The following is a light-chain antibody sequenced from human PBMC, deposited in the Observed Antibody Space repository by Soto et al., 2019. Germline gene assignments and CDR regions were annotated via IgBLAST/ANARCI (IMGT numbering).Light chain of an antibody. CDR1: SSNIGNNY. CDR3: GTWDSSLSAGV. V-gene: IGLV1-51*01. J-gene: IGLJ3*02. CDR2: DNN. Sequence: QSVLTQPPSVSAAPGQTVTISCSGSSSNIGNNYISWYQQLPGTAPKLLIYDNNKRPSGIPGRFSGSKSGTSATLGITGLQTGDEADYYCGTWDSSLSAGVFGGGTKLPS.